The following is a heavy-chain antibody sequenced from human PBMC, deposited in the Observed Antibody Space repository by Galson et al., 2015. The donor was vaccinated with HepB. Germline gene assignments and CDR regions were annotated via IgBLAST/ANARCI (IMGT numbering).Heavy chain of an antibody. CDR2: IWYDGSNK. D-gene: IGHD3-22*01. V-gene: IGHV3-33*08. Sequence: SLRLSCAASGFTFSSYGMHWVRQAPGKGLEWVAVIWYDGSNKYYADSVKGRFTISRDNSKNTLYLQMNSLRAEDTAVYYCARDPTGVTMIVAPPSGAFDIWGQGTMVTVSS. J-gene: IGHJ3*02. CDR3: ARDPTGVTMIVAPPSGAFDI. CDR1: GFTFSSYG.